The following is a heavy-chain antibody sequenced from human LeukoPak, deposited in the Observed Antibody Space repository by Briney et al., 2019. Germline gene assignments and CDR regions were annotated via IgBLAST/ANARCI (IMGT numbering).Heavy chain of an antibody. CDR1: GGSISSSSYY. J-gene: IGHJ4*02. D-gene: IGHD1-26*01. Sequence: SETLSLTCTVSGGSISSSSYYWGWIRQPPGKGLEWIGSIYYSGSTYYNPSLKSRVTISVYTSKNQFSLKLSSVTAADTAVYYCATLGLLRGAGFNLATHFDYWGQGTLVAVSS. CDR2: IYYSGST. V-gene: IGHV4-39*01. CDR3: ATLGLLRGAGFNLATHFDY.